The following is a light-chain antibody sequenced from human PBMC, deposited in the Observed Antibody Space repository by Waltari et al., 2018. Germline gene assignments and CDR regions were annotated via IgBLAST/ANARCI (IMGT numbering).Light chain of an antibody. J-gene: IGKJ1*01. V-gene: IGKV3-15*01. CDR2: DSF. Sequence: EIVMTQSPATLSVSPGELAPLSCRASESVGYNLAWYQQKPGQAPRLLIYDSFNRATGVPARFSGGGSGTEFTLTISSLQSEDFALYYCHQYNNWPPGGTFGRGTKVEVK. CDR1: ESVGYN. CDR3: HQYNNWPPGGT.